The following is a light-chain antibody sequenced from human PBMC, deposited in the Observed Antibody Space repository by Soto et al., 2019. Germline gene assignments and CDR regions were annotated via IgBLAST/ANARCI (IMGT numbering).Light chain of an antibody. V-gene: IGKV3-20*01. CDR3: QQYGDGNSPRYS. Sequence: EGVLTQSPGTLSLSPGERVTLSCRASQSISSIYLAWYQQKPGQAPRLLIYATSSRATGIPDRFSGSGSGTDFTLTISRLAPEDFAVYYCQQYGDGNSPRYSFGQGTRLDIK. CDR2: ATS. J-gene: IGKJ2*03. CDR1: QSISSIY.